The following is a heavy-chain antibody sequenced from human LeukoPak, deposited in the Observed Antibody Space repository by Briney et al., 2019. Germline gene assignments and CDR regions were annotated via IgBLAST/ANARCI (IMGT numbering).Heavy chain of an antibody. J-gene: IGHJ4*02. CDR2: ISAYNGNT. V-gene: IGHV1-18*01. Sequence: ASVKVSCKASGYTFTSYGISWVRQAPGQGLEWMGWISAYNGNTNYAQKLQGGVTMTTDTSTSTAYMELRSLRSDDTAVYYCAAGGYGSGSFIIDYWGQGTLVTVSS. D-gene: IGHD3-10*01. CDR3: AAGGYGSGSFIIDY. CDR1: GYTFTSYG.